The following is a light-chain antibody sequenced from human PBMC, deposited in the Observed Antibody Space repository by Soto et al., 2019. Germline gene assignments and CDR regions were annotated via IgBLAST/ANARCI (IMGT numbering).Light chain of an antibody. CDR3: PQRSNWNT. CDR1: PSVSSY. J-gene: IGKJ2*01. Sequence: EIVLTQAPATLSLSPRERATLSCRASPSVSSYLAWYQQKPGQAPRLLIYDASNRATGIPARFSGSGSATDFTITSSSLEPEDFAVYYCPQRSNWNTFGQGTKLEIK. V-gene: IGKV3-11*01. CDR2: DAS.